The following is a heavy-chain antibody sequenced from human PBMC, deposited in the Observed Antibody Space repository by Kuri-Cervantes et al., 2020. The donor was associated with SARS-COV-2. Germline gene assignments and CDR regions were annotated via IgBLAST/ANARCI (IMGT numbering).Heavy chain of an antibody. Sequence: GGSLRLSCKASGYTFTGYYMHWVRQAPGQGLEWMGWINPNSGGTNYAQKFQGRVTMTRDTSISTAYMELSRLRSDDTAVYYCARGSITIFGVVTSFDYWGQGTLVTVSS. D-gene: IGHD3-3*01. CDR3: ARGSITIFGVVTSFDY. CDR1: GYTFTGYY. J-gene: IGHJ4*02. CDR2: INPNSGGT. V-gene: IGHV1-2*02.